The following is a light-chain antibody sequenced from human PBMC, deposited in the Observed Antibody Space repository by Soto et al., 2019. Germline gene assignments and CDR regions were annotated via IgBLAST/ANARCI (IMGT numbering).Light chain of an antibody. J-gene: IGKJ5*01. Sequence: EIVMTQSPATLSVSPGERATLSCTASHTISSSYLAWYQQKPGQAPRLLMYGASTRATGIPARFSGSGSGRDFTLTISSLEPEDFSVYYCQQRYNWPITFGQGTRLEIK. CDR1: HTISSSY. CDR2: GAS. V-gene: IGKV3D-20*02. CDR3: QQRYNWPIT.